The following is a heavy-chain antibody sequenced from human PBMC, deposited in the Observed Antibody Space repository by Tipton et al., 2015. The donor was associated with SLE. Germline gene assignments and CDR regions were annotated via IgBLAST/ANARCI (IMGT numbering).Heavy chain of an antibody. V-gene: IGHV4-61*09. J-gene: IGHJ4*02. D-gene: IGHD3-10*01. CDR3: ARVRRSYYSDYSFDY. CDR2: VYNSGTS. CDR1: GVSMRSGSYY. Sequence: TLSLTCTVSGVSMRSGSYYWTWIRPPAGKVLEWIGNVYNSGTSHYSPYQRGRVTISLDSSKNQFSLRLSSVTAADTAVSFCARVRRSYYSDYSFDYWGPGTLVTVSS.